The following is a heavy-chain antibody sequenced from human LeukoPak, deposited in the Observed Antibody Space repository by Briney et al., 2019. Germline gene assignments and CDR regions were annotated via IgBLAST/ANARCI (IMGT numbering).Heavy chain of an antibody. CDR1: GGTFSSYA. J-gene: IGHJ4*02. Sequence: SVKVSCKASGGTFSSYAISWVRQAPGQGLEWMGGIIPIFGTANYAQKFQGRVTITADESTSTAYMELSSLRSEDTAVYYCARPIFHGSGSYGRFDYWGQGTLVTVSS. D-gene: IGHD3-10*01. CDR3: ARPIFHGSGSYGRFDY. CDR2: IIPIFGTA. V-gene: IGHV1-69*13.